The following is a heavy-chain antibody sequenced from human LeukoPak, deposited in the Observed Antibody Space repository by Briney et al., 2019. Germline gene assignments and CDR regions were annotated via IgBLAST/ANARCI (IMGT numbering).Heavy chain of an antibody. D-gene: IGHD3-10*01. CDR3: ARDYGSGSYFTDY. V-gene: IGHV3-30-3*01. CDR1: GFTFSSYA. CDR2: ISYDGSNK. Sequence: GGTLRLSCAASGFTFSSYAMHWVRQAPGKGLEWVAVISYDGSNKYYADSVKRRFTISRDNSNNTLYLQMNSLRAEDTAVYYCARDYGSGSYFTDYWGQGTLVTVSS. J-gene: IGHJ4*02.